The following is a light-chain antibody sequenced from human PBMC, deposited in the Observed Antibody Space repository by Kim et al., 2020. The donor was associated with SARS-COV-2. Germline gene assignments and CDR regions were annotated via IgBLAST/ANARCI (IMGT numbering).Light chain of an antibody. CDR1: HAIKNY. CDR2: DAS. J-gene: IGKJ1*01. CDR3: QQYNNLPWT. V-gene: IGKV1-33*01. Sequence: DIQMTQSPSSLSASVGDRVTITCQASHAIKNYLNWYQQKPGKAPKLLIYDASTLETGVPSRFSGSVSGTDFTFTITSLQAEDIATYYCQQYNNLPWTFGQGTKVDIK.